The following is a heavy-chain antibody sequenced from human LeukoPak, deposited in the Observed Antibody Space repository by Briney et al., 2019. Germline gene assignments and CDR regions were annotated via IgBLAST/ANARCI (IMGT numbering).Heavy chain of an antibody. CDR3: ARYCNGGNCYFDS. V-gene: IGHV3-53*01. J-gene: IGHJ4*02. D-gene: IGHD2-15*01. CDR2: IYSGGST. CDR1: GLTVSSNY. Sequence: PGGSLRLSCAASGLTVSSNYMSWVRQAPGRGLEWVSVIYSGGSTYYADSVKGRLTISRDHSNNTLYLQMNSLRAEGTALYYCARYCNGGNCYFDSWGQGTLVTVSS.